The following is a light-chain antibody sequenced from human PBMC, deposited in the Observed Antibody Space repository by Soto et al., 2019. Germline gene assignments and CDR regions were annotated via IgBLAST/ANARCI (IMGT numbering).Light chain of an antibody. CDR1: QSISSN. Sequence: EILLTQSPATLSVSPGESATLSCRASQSISSNLAWYQQKPGQAPRLLIYGASTRATGIPARLSGSGSGTEFTLTIRSLQSEDFAVYYCQQYGSSGTFGQGTKVDIK. V-gene: IGKV3-15*01. J-gene: IGKJ1*01. CDR3: QQYGSSGT. CDR2: GAS.